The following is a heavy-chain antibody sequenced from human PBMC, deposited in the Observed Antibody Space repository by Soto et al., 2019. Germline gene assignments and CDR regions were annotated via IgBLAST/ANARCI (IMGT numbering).Heavy chain of an antibody. CDR2: ITATASST. Sequence: EVQLLESGGGFVQPGGSLRLSCAASGFRFSDFAMTWVRQAPGRGLEWVSAITATASSTYYADSVKGRFTISRDNSKNTLYLQINSLRAEDTAIYYCAKGAEGYVVSSLDSWGQGTLVTVSS. CDR1: GFRFSDFA. V-gene: IGHV3-23*01. J-gene: IGHJ4*02. CDR3: AKGAEGYVVSSLDS. D-gene: IGHD5-12*01.